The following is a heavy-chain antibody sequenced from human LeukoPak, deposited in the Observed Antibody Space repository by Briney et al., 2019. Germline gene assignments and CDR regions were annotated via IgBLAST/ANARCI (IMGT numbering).Heavy chain of an antibody. D-gene: IGHD5-12*01. CDR1: GGSLNGYY. CDR2: INHSGST. V-gene: IGHV4-34*01. Sequence: PSETLSLTCAVYGGSLNGYYWSWIRQPPGKGLEWIGEINHSGSTNYNPSLKSRVTISVDTSKNQFSLKLSSVTAADTAVYYCAGGGFFRGYSGSDFDYWGQGTLVTVSS. CDR3: AGGGFFRGYSGSDFDY. J-gene: IGHJ4*02.